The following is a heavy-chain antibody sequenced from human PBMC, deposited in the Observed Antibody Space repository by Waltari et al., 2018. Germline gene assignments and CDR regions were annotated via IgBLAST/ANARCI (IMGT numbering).Heavy chain of an antibody. CDR2: IYYNGAT. Sequence: QVQLHESGPGLVKPSETLSLTCSVSGGSISSYFWHWIRQPPGKGLEWIGYIYYNGATNYNPSLKSRLTISVDTAENQVSLRLGSVTTADTAVYYCARETYGGNSRPFDYWGQGTLATVSS. J-gene: IGHJ4*02. D-gene: IGHD2-21*01. CDR1: GGSISSYF. CDR3: ARETYGGNSRPFDY. V-gene: IGHV4-59*01.